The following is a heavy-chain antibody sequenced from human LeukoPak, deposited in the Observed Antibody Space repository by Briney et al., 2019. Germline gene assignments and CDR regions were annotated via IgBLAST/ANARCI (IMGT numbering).Heavy chain of an antibody. Sequence: GGSLRLSCAASGFTLSSYWMTWVRQAPGKGLEWVANIRRDGTQEHYVDSVEGRFTISRDNAKNSLFLQMNSLRAEDTAVYYCAQDSTQYDNGVYFDVHDIWGQGTMATVSS. V-gene: IGHV3-7*01. CDR1: GFTLSSYW. CDR3: AQDSTQYDNGVYFDVHDI. D-gene: IGHD2-8*01. CDR2: IRRDGTQE. J-gene: IGHJ3*02.